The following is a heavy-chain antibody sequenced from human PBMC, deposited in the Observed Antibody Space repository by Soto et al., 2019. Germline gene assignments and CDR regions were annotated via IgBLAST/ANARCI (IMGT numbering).Heavy chain of an antibody. CDR3: AREMGATNDY. Sequence: QVQLVQSGAEVKKPGSSVKVSCKASGGSFSNYALNWVRQAPGQGLEWMGRIVPFVGITKYAQKFQGRVTIXEDNSTSTAYMELSSLRSEDTAVYYCAREMGATNDYWGQGTLVTVSS. CDR2: IVPFVGIT. J-gene: IGHJ4*02. V-gene: IGHV1-69*04. CDR1: GGSFSNYA. D-gene: IGHD1-26*01.